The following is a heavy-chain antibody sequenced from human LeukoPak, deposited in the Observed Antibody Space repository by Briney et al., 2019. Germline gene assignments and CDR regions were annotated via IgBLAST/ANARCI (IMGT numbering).Heavy chain of an antibody. V-gene: IGHV4-39*07. J-gene: IGHJ6*03. CDR2: IYYSGST. Sequence: PSETLSLTCIVSGGSISSSRDYWAWIRQPPGKGLEWIANIYYSGSTYYSPSLKSRVIISVDTSKNQFSLKLSSVTAADTAVYYCARRHVSYDSSGPSNYYMDVWGKGTTVTVSS. D-gene: IGHD3-22*01. CDR3: ARRHVSYDSSGPSNYYMDV. CDR1: GGSISSSRDY.